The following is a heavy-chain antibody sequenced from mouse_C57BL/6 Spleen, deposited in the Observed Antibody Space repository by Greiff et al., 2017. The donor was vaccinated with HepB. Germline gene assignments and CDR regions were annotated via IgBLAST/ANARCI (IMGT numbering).Heavy chain of an antibody. J-gene: IGHJ2*01. D-gene: IGHD2-4*01. V-gene: IGHV1-50*01. Sequence: VQLQQSGAELVKPGASVKLSCKASGYTFTSYWMQWVKQRPGQGLEWIGEIDPSDSYTNYNQKFKGKATLTVDTSSSTAYMQLSSLTSEDSAVYYCARRSTMITTLFDYWGQGTTLTVSS. CDR1: GYTFTSYW. CDR3: ARRSTMITTLFDY. CDR2: IDPSDSYT.